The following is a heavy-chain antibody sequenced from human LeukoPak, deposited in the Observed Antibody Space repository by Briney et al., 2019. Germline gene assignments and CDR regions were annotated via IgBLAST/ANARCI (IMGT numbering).Heavy chain of an antibody. CDR3: ASIAARPEGFDY. J-gene: IGHJ4*02. D-gene: IGHD6-6*01. CDR2: IIPIFGTA. Sequence: ASVKVSCKASGGTFSSYAISWVRQAPGQGLEWVGGIIPIFGTANYAQKFQVRVTITADESTSTAYMELSSLRSEDTAVYYCASIAARPEGFDYWGQGTLVTVSS. V-gene: IGHV1-69*13. CDR1: GGTFSSYA.